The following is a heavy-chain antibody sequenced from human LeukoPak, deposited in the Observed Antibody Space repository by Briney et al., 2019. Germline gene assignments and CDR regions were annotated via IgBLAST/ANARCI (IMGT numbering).Heavy chain of an antibody. Sequence: SVKVSCKTSGYSFTAFYIRGVRPAPAQEREGMGWVHPRRGDTNYAQKFQGRVTMTRDTSISTAYLDLSSLRSDDTAVYYCARDGDYGTGSYYRGCIDSCGQGTPVTVSP. V-gene: IGHV1-2*02. CDR1: GYSFTAFY. J-gene: IGHJ4*02. D-gene: IGHD3-10*01. CDR2: VHPRRGDT. CDR3: ARDGDYGTGSYYRGCIDS.